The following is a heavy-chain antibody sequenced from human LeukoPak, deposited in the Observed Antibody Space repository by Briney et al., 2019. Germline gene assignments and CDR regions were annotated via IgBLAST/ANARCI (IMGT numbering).Heavy chain of an antibody. D-gene: IGHD4-17*01. CDR1: GYTFTSYD. CDR2: MNPNSGNT. V-gene: IGHV1-8*01. CDR3: ARGHLIQTYGDSHFDY. J-gene: IGHJ4*02. Sequence: ASVTVSCTASGYTFTSYDINWVRQAPGQGLEWMGWMNPNSGNTGYAQKFQGRVTMTRNTSISTAYMELSSLRSEDTAVYYCARGHLIQTYGDSHFDYWGQGTLVTVSS.